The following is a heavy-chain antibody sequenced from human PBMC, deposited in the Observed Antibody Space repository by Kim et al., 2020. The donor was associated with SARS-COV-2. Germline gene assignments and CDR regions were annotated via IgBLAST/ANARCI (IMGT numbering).Heavy chain of an antibody. D-gene: IGHD6-13*01. CDR3: AKDGNGGPHSSSWNYYGMDV. V-gene: IGHV3-23*01. J-gene: IGHJ6*02. CDR1: GFTFSSYA. CDR2: ISGSGGST. Sequence: GGSLRLSCAASGFTFSSYAMSWVRQAPGKGLEWVSAISGSGGSTYYADSVKGRFTISRDNSKNTLYLQMNSLRAEDTAVYYCAKDGNGGPHSSSWNYYGMDVWGRGTTVTVSS.